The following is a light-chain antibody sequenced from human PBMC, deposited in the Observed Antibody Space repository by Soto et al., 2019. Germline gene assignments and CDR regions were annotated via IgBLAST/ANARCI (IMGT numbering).Light chain of an antibody. CDR1: TSDVGGYNY. CDR3: CSYAGTYVI. V-gene: IGLV2-11*01. J-gene: IGLJ2*01. Sequence: QSALTQPRSVSGSPGQSVTISCTGTTSDVGGYNYISWYQQHPGKAPKLMIYYYDASQRPSGVPDRFSGSKSGNTASLTISGLQAEDEADYYCCSYAGTYVIFGGGTKLTVL. CDR2: DAS.